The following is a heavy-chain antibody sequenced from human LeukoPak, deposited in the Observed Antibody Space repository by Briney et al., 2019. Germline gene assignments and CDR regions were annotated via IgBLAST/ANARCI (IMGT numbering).Heavy chain of an antibody. Sequence: GASVKVSCKTSGYTFTDYYMHWVRQAPGQGLEWMGWINPNSGGTNYAQKFQGRVTMTRDTSISTAYMELSRLRYDDTAVYFCVRTDVGEAPCDYWGQGTLVTVSS. CDR1: GYTFTDYY. D-gene: IGHD3-10*01. CDR2: INPNSGGT. V-gene: IGHV1-2*02. CDR3: VRTDVGEAPCDY. J-gene: IGHJ4*02.